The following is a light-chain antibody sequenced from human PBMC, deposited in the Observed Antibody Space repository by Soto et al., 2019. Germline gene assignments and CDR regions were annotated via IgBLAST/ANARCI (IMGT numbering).Light chain of an antibody. V-gene: IGKV1-5*01. J-gene: IGKJ1*01. CDR3: QHYNSYSEA. CDR1: QSISTY. CDR2: DAS. Sequence: DIQMTQSPSSLSESVGDRVTITCRASQSISTYLNWYQQKFGKAPKLLMYDASSLESGVPSRFSGSGSGTEFTLTISSLQPDDFATYYCQHYNSYSEAVGQGTKVDIK.